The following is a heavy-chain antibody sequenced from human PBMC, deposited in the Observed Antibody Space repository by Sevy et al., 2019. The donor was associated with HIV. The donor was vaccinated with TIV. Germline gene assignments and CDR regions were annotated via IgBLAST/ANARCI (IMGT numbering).Heavy chain of an antibody. Sequence: GGCLRLSCAASNFPFSNAWMNWIRQAPGKGLEWVGRIKSKTDGGAADYAAPVKGRFTISRDDSKNTLYLQMNSLKDEDTAVYFCATAHGDYYWGQGSLVTVSS. CDR2: IKSKTDGGAA. J-gene: IGHJ4*02. D-gene: IGHD4-17*01. CDR3: ATAHGDYY. CDR1: NFPFSNAW. V-gene: IGHV3-15*07.